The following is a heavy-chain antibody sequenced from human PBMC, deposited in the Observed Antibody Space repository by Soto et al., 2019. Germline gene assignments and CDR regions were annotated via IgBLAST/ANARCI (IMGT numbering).Heavy chain of an antibody. CDR1: GGSISSSSYY. CDR2: IYYSGST. V-gene: IGHV4-39*01. J-gene: IGHJ6*03. Sequence: PSETLSLTCTVSGGSISSSSYYWGWIRQPPGKGLEWIGSIYYSGSTYYNPSLKSRVTISVDTSKNQFSLKLSSVTAADTAVYYCARRASTSWAKYYMDVWGKGTTVTVSS. CDR3: ARRASTSWAKYYMDV. D-gene: IGHD2-2*01.